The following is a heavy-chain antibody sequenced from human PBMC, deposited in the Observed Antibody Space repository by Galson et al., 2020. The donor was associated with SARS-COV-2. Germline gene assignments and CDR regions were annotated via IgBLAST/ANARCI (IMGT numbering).Heavy chain of an antibody. CDR1: GGSLSSYY. V-gene: IGHV4-4*08. CDR3: AGGTTSGVISATSMDV. D-gene: IGHD3-3*01. Sequence: ETSETLSLTCTVSGGSLSSYYWHWIRQSPGKGLEWIAYIFHGGNTYYNPSHKGRVTISLDESRNRFSLKLHSVTAADSGIYYCAGGTTSGVISATSMDVWGQGTTVTVSS. CDR2: IFHGGNT. J-gene: IGHJ6*02.